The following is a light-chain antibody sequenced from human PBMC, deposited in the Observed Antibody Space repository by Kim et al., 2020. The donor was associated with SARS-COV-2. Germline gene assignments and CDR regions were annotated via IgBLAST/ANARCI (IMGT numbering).Light chain of an antibody. CDR3: AAWDDSLTGYL. J-gene: IGLJ1*01. CDR1: SSNIGSDY. V-gene: IGLV1-47*01. CDR2: SNN. Sequence: GQRVTISCSGSSSNIGSDYVYWDQQLPGTAPKLRIYSNNQRPSGVPDRFSGSKSGTSASLAISGLRAEDEADYFCAAWDDSLTGYLFGPGTKVTVL.